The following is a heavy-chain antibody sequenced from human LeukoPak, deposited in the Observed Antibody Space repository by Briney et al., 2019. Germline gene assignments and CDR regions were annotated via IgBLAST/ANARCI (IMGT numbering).Heavy chain of an antibody. CDR3: ARIIAAPGGNWFEP. CDR2: IYTSGST. Sequence: SETLSLTCTVSGGSISSYYWSWIRQPPGKGLEWIGYIYTSGSTNYNPSLKSRVTISVDTSKNQFSPKLSSVTAADPGVYYCARIIAAPGGNWFEPWGQGTLVTVS. V-gene: IGHV4-4*09. CDR1: GGSISSYY. J-gene: IGHJ5*02. D-gene: IGHD6-6*01.